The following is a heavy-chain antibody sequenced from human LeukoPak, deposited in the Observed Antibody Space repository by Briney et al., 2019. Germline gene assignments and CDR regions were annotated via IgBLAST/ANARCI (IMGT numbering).Heavy chain of an antibody. Sequence: SETLSLTCTVSGGSISSGNYYYSWIRQPAGKGLEWLGRIYTSGTTDYNPSLKSRVTISVDTSKNQFSLRLTSVTAADTAVYYCARASVLLSADFWGQGTLVTVSS. CDR2: IYTSGTT. D-gene: IGHD3-10*01. J-gene: IGHJ4*02. CDR3: ARASVLLSADF. CDR1: GGSISSGNYY. V-gene: IGHV4-61*02.